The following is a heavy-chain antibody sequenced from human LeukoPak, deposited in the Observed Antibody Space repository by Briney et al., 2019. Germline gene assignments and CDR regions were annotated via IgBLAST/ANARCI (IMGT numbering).Heavy chain of an antibody. J-gene: IGHJ6*02. V-gene: IGHV1-2*02. D-gene: IGHD4-17*01. CDR1: GYTFTGYY. CDR3: AREGRDGDGDSRPGRDV. CDR2: INPNSGGT. Sequence: ASVKVSCKASGYTFTGYYMHWVRQAPGQGLEWMGWINPNSGGTNYAQKFQGRVTMTRDTSISTAYMELSRLRSDDTAVYYCAREGRDGDGDSRPGRDVWGQGPTVTVS.